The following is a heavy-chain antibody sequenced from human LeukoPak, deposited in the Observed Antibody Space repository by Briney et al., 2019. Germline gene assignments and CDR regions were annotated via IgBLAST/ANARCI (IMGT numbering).Heavy chain of an antibody. CDR3: ARGPTGIAVADWFDP. J-gene: IGHJ5*02. CDR1: GYTFTGYY. D-gene: IGHD6-19*01. Sequence: ASVRVSCKASGYTFTGYYMHWVRQAPGQGLEWMGWINPNSGGTNYAQKFQGRVTMTRDTSISTAYMELSRLRSDDTAVYYCARGPTGIAVADWFDPWGQGTLVTVSS. CDR2: INPNSGGT. V-gene: IGHV1-2*02.